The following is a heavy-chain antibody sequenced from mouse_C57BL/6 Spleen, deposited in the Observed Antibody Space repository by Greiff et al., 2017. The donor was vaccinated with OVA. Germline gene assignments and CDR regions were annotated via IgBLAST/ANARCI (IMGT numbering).Heavy chain of an antibody. CDR1: GFTFSSYA. CDR2: ISGGGGNT. V-gene: IGHV5-9*01. Sequence: EVMLVESGGGLVKPGGSLKLSCAASGFTFSSYAMSWVRQTPEKRLEWVATISGGGGNTYYPDSVKGRFTISRDNAKNTLYLQMSSLRSEDTALYYCARQGGVWSPMDYWGQGTSVTVSS. CDR3: ARQGGVWSPMDY. D-gene: IGHD2-10*02. J-gene: IGHJ4*01.